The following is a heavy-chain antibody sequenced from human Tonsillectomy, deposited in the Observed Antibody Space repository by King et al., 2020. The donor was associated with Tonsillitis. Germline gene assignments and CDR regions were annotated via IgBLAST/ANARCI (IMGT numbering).Heavy chain of an antibody. CDR3: AKEGVRGFYPYNWLDP. CDR1: GFTLSSYG. CDR2: LSSDGGNT. J-gene: IGHJ5*02. D-gene: IGHD2-8*01. Sequence: LVESGGGVVQPGRSLRLSCAASGFTLSSYGIHWVRQAPGKGLEWVALLSSDGGNTYYADSVTGRFTISRDNSKNTLFLQMDSLRTEDTAVYFCAKEGVRGFYPYNWLDPWGQGTLVIVSS. V-gene: IGHV3-30*18.